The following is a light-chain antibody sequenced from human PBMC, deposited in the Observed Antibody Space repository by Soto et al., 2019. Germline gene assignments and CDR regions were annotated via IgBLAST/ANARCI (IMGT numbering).Light chain of an antibody. V-gene: IGKV3-11*01. CDR2: DAS. Sequence: EIVLTQSPATLSLSPGERATLTCRASQSVSNFLAWYQHKPGQAPRLLIYDASIRATGVPARFSGSGSGTDFSLTISGLEPEDFAVYYCQQRGSWPQYTFGGGTKVDIK. CDR3: QQRGSWPQYT. CDR1: QSVSNF. J-gene: IGKJ4*01.